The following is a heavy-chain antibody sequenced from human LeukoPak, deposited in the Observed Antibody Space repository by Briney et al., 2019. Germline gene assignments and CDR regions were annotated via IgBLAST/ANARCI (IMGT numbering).Heavy chain of an antibody. CDR3: AKQDILSGWGL. CDR1: GFTVNVYA. D-gene: IGHD3-9*01. Sequence: GGSLRLSCAASGFTVNVYAMNWVRQAPGKGLEWVSTITSSGADTFYAASVKGRFTVSRDNSKNTVFLQMSRLRVEDTAVYYCAKQDILSGWGLWGQGTLVT. V-gene: IGHV3-23*01. J-gene: IGHJ4*02. CDR2: ITSSGADT.